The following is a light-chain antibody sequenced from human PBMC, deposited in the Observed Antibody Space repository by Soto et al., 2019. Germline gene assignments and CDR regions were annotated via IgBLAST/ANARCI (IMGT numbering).Light chain of an antibody. V-gene: IGLV1-47*01. CDR1: SSNIGTNH. CDR2: RHT. J-gene: IGLJ3*02. Sequence: QAVVTQPPSASGTPGQRVTISCSGGSSNIGTNHVYWYQHLPGTAPKLLIYRHTLRPSGVPARFSASKSGNSASLAISGLRSDDEADYYCEAWDDSLSGWVFGGGTQLTV. CDR3: EAWDDSLSGWV.